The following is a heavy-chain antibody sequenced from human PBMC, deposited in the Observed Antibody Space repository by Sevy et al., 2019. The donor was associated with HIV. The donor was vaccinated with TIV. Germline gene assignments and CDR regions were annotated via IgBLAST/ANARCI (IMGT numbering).Heavy chain of an antibody. J-gene: IGHJ6*02. Sequence: GGSLRLSCAASGFDFSRYLMHWVRQVPGKGLVWVSQIKHDGSSTTYADSVKGRFSVSRDNAKNTLYLQMNGLRAEDTAIYYCAKRRVQSGLSGGGANYGMDVCGRGTTVTVSS. CDR2: IKHDGSST. D-gene: IGHD2-8*02. CDR1: GFDFSRYL. V-gene: IGHV3-74*01. CDR3: AKRRVQSGLSGGGANYGMDV.